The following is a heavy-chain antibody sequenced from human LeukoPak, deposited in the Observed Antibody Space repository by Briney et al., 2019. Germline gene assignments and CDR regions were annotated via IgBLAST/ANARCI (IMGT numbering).Heavy chain of an antibody. V-gene: IGHV3-23*01. J-gene: IGHJ4*02. CDR3: AKDQWSGSYLNLFDY. D-gene: IGHD1-26*01. Sequence: GGSLRLSCAASGFTFSSYAMSWVRQAPGKGLEWVSAISGSGGSTYYADSVKGRFTISRDNSKNTLYLQMNSLRAEDTAVYYCAKDQWSGSYLNLFDYWGQGTLVTVSS. CDR2: ISGSGGST. CDR1: GFTFSSYA.